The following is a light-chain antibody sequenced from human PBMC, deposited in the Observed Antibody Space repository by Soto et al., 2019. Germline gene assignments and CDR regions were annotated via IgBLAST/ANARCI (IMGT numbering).Light chain of an antibody. V-gene: IGKV3-20*01. Sequence: EIVLTQSPGTLSLSPGERATLSCRASQSISNNYLAWYQQKPGQAPRLLIYGASTRATGIPDRVSGSGFGTDFTLTISRLEPEDFAVYYCQQYGSSPPYTFGQGTKVDIK. CDR1: QSISNNY. J-gene: IGKJ2*01. CDR2: GAS. CDR3: QQYGSSPPYT.